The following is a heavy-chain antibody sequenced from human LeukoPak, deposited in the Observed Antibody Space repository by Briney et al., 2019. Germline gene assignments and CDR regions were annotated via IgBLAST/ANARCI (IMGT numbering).Heavy chain of an antibody. V-gene: IGHV1-8*01. CDR1: GYTSTSYD. Sequence: ASVKVSCKASGYTSTSYDINWVRQATGQGLEWMGWMNPNSGNTGYAQKFRGRVTMTRNTSISTAYMELSSLRSEDTAVYYCARGHEYGDYAANYWGQGTLVTVSS. D-gene: IGHD4-17*01. CDR2: MNPNSGNT. CDR3: ARGHEYGDYAANY. J-gene: IGHJ4*02.